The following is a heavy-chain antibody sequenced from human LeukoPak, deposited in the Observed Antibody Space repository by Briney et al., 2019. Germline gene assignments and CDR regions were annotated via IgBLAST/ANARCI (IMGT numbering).Heavy chain of an antibody. CDR1: GGSVSSGSYF. J-gene: IGHJ6*02. CDR3: AREVIVGATGYYYYGMDV. Sequence: ETLSLTCTVSGGSVSSGSYFWTWIRQPPGKGLEWIGYVYYSGSTNYNPSLKSRVTISVDTSKNQFSLKVSSVTAADTAVYYCAREVIVGATGYYYYGMDVWGQGTTVTVSS. CDR2: VYYSGST. V-gene: IGHV4-61*01. D-gene: IGHD1-26*01.